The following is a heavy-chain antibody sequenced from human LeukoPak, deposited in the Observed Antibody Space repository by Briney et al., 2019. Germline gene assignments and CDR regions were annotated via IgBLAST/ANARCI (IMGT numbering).Heavy chain of an antibody. D-gene: IGHD3-10*01. Sequence: ASVTVSCKASGYTFTGYYMHWVRQAPGQGLEWMGWINPNSGGTNYAQKFQGRVTMTRDTSISTAYMELSRLRSDDTAVYYCARDYYGSGSYYQLGYWGQGTLVTVSS. CDR2: INPNSGGT. J-gene: IGHJ4*02. CDR3: ARDYYGSGSYYQLGY. V-gene: IGHV1-2*02. CDR1: GYTFTGYY.